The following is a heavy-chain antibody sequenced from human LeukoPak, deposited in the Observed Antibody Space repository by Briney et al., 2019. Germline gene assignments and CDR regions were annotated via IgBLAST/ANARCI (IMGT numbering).Heavy chain of an antibody. D-gene: IGHD3-3*02. V-gene: IGHV1-8*03. J-gene: IGHJ4*02. CDR1: GYTFTSYD. CDR2: MNPNSGNT. Sequence: GASVKVSCKASGYTFTSYDINWVRQATGQGLEWMGWMNPNSGNTGYAQKFQGRVTITRNTSISTAYMELSSLRSEDTAVYYCASRAHFWSGPGGWGQGTLVTVSS. CDR3: ASRAHFWSGPGG.